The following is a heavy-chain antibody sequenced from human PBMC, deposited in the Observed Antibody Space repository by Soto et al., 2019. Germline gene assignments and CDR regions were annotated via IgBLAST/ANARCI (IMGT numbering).Heavy chain of an antibody. CDR3: ARMIGDDAFDI. CDR2: IIPILGIA. D-gene: IGHD3-16*01. V-gene: IGHV1-69*02. J-gene: IGHJ3*02. Sequence: QVQLVQSGAEVKKPGSSVKVSCKASGGTFSSYTISWVRQAPGQGLEWMGRIIPILGIANYAQKFQGRVTITADKSTSTAYMELSSLRSEDTAVYYCARMIGDDAFDIWGQGTMVTVSS. CDR1: GGTFSSYT.